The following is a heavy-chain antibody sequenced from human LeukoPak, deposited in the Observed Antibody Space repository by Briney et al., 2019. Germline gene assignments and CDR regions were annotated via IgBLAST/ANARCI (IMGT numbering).Heavy chain of an antibody. Sequence: EASVKVSCKASGYTFTSYYMHWVRQAPGQGLEWMGIINPSGGSTSYAQKFQGRVTMTRDMSTSTAYMELSSLRSEDTAVYYCARDENYVWGSFDWGQGTLVTVSS. J-gene: IGHJ4*02. CDR1: GYTFTSYY. CDR3: ARDENYVWGSFD. D-gene: IGHD3-16*01. CDR2: INPSGGST. V-gene: IGHV1-46*01.